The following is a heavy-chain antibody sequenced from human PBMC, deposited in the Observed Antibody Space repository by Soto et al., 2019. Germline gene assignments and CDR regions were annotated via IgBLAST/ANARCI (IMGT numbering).Heavy chain of an antibody. Sequence: GESLKISCKGSGYSFTSYWIGWVRQMPGKGLEWMGTIYPGDPGTRYSPSFQGQVTISADKSINTAYLQWSSLKASDTTMYYCAREDGGSGSYYTLDAFDIWGQGTMLTVSS. D-gene: IGHD3-10*01. CDR1: GYSFTSYW. J-gene: IGHJ3*02. CDR2: IYPGDPGT. V-gene: IGHV5-51*01. CDR3: AREDGGSGSYYTLDAFDI.